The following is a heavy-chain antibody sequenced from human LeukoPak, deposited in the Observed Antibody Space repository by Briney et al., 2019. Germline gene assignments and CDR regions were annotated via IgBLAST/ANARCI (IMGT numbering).Heavy chain of an antibody. CDR3: ARDDIVVVPAAHYYYYGMDV. V-gene: IGHV3-11*01. CDR1: GFTFSDYY. CDR2: ISSSGSTI. D-gene: IGHD2-2*01. J-gene: IGHJ6*02. Sequence: TGGSLRLSCAASGFTFSDYYMSWIRQAPGKGLEWVSYISSSGSTIYYADSVKGRFTISRDNAKNSLYLQMNSLRAEDTAVYYCARDDIVVVPAAHYYYYGMDVWGQGTTVTVSS.